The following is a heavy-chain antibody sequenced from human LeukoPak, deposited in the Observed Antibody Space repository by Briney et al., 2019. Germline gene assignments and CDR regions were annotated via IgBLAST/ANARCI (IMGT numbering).Heavy chain of an antibody. D-gene: IGHD3-10*01. V-gene: IGHV3-23*01. CDR2: ISGSGGST. J-gene: IGHJ5*01. CDR3: ANPGSQEHPPLPTPQFAS. CDR1: GFTFSSYA. Sequence: GGSLRLSCAASGFTFSSYAMSWVRQAPGKGLEWVSAISGSGGSTYYADSVKGRFTISRNNSKNTPYLQMNSLSAEDTAVYSCANPGSQEHPPLPTPQFASWGQGTLVTVSS.